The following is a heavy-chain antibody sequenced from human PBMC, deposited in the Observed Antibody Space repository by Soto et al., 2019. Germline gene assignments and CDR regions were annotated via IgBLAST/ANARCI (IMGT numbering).Heavy chain of an antibody. CDR2: IYSGGST. J-gene: IGHJ4*02. Sequence: GGSLRLSCAASGFTVSSNYMSWVRQAPGKGLEWVSVIYSGGSTYYADSVKGRFTISRDNAKNSLNLQMNSLRAEDTAIYYCARGGSHSVDYWGQGTLVTVSS. V-gene: IGHV3-66*01. CDR3: ARGGSHSVDY. D-gene: IGHD1-26*01. CDR1: GFTVSSNY.